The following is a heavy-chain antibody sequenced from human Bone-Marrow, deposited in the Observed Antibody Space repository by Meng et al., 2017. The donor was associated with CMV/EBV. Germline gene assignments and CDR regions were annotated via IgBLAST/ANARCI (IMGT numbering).Heavy chain of an antibody. CDR3: TRLGGEVVPAANFVY. J-gene: IGHJ4*02. CDR1: GFTFSGSA. V-gene: IGHV3-73*01. Sequence: GGSLRLSCAASGFTFSGSAMHWVRQASGKGLEWVGRIRSKANSYATAYAASVKGRFTISRDDSKNTAYLQMNSLTTEDTAVYYCTRLGGEVVPAANFVYWGQGTLVTVSS. D-gene: IGHD2-2*01. CDR2: IRSKANSYAT.